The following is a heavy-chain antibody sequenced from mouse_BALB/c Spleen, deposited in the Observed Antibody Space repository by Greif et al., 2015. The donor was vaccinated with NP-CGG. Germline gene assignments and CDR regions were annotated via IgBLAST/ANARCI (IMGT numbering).Heavy chain of an antibody. V-gene: IGHV1-69*02. CDR1: GYTFTSYW. CDR2: IDPSDSET. Sequence: QVQLQQSGAELVKPGAPVKLSCKASGYTFTSYWMNWVKQRPGRGLEWIGRIDPSDSETHYNQKFKDKATLTVDKSSSTAYIQLSSLTSEDSAVYYCARGELTPFDYWGQGTTLTVSS. J-gene: IGHJ2*01. CDR3: ARGELTPFDY. D-gene: IGHD1-3*01.